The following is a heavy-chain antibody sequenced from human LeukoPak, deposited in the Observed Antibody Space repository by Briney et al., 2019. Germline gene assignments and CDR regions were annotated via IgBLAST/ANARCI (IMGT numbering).Heavy chain of an antibody. CDR1: GGSISSYY. CDR2: IYTSGST. CDR3: ARDYDFWSGYYTNWFDP. D-gene: IGHD3-3*01. Sequence: PSETPSLTCTVSGGSISSYYWSWIRQPAGKGLEWIGRIYTSGSTNYNPSLKSRVTMSVDTSKNQFSLKLSSVTAADTAVYYCARDYDFWSGYYTNWFDPWGQGTLVTVSS. V-gene: IGHV4-4*07. J-gene: IGHJ5*02.